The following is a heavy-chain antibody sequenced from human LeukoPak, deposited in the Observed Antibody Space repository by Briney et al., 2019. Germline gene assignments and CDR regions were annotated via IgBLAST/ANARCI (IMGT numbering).Heavy chain of an antibody. CDR3: AKDMGYDTLTGPVS. V-gene: IGHV3-30*18. D-gene: IGHD3-9*01. Sequence: PGGSLRLSCAASGFTFSSYGMHWVRQAPGKGLEWVAVISYDGSNKYYADSVKGRFTISRDNSKNTLYLQMNSLRAEDTAVYYCAKDMGYDTLTGPVSWGQGTLVTVSS. CDR2: ISYDGSNK. CDR1: GFTFSSYG. J-gene: IGHJ5*02.